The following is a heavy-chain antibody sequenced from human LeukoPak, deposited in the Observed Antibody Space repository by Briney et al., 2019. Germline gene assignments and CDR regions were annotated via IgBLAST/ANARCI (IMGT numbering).Heavy chain of an antibody. CDR1: GFTFSSYW. CDR2: IKQDGSEK. Sequence: GGSLRLSCAASGFTFSSYWMSWVRQAPGKGLEWVANIKQDGSEKYYVDSVKGRFTISRDNAKNSLYLQMNSLRAEDTAVYYCARDAQYYYDSSGYYYGNAFDIWGQGTMVTVSS. D-gene: IGHD3-22*01. CDR3: ARDAQYYYDSSGYYYGNAFDI. V-gene: IGHV3-7*01. J-gene: IGHJ3*02.